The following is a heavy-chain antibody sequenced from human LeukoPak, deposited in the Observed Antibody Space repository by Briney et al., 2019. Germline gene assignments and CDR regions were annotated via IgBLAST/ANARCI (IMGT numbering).Heavy chain of an antibody. Sequence: SETLSLTCAVSGGSISSGGYSWGWIRQPPGKGLEWIGYIYHSGSTYYNPSLKSRVTISVDRSKNQFSLKLSSVTAADTAVYYCARVRIVVVVAATPDAFDIWGQGTMVTVSS. D-gene: IGHD2-15*01. V-gene: IGHV4-30-2*01. CDR3: ARVRIVVVVAATPDAFDI. CDR1: GGSISSGGYS. J-gene: IGHJ3*02. CDR2: IYHSGST.